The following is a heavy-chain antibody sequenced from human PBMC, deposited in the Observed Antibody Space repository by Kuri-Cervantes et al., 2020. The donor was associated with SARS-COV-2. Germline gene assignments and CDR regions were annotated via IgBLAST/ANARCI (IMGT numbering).Heavy chain of an antibody. Sequence: GGSLRLACAASGFTFSSYSMNWVRQAPGKGLEWVSYISSSSTIYYADSVKGRFTISRDNAKNSLYLQMNSLRAEDTAVYYCARDAVAAAGSEWFDPWGQGTLVTVSS. CDR3: ARDAVAAAGSEWFDP. CDR1: GFTFSSYS. V-gene: IGHV3-48*04. J-gene: IGHJ5*02. D-gene: IGHD6-13*01. CDR2: ISSSSTI.